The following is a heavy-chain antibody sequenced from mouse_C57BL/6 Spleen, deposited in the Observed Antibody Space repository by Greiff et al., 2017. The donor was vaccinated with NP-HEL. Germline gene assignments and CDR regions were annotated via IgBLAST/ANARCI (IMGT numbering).Heavy chain of an antibody. CDR3: ARGLYGDYAMDY. J-gene: IGHJ4*01. CDR2: INPNNGGT. V-gene: IGHV1-26*01. Sequence: EVQLHQSGPELVKPGASVKISCKASGYTFTDYYMNWVKQSHGKSLEWIGDINPNNGGTSYNQKFKGKATLTVDKSSSTAYMELRSLTSEDSAVYYCARGLYGDYAMDYWGQGTSVTVSS. CDR1: GYTFTDYY. D-gene: IGHD1-1*01.